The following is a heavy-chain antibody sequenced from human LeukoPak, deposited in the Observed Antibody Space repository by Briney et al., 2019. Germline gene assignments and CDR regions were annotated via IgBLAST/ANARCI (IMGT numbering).Heavy chain of an antibody. CDR3: ARLAFGGTLVFDY. Sequence: GESLKISCKGSGYSFTTYWFGWVRQLPDKGLEWMGMIYPGDSETRYSPSFQGQVTISVDKSISTAYLQWSSLKASDTAMYYCARLAFGGTLVFDYWGQGTPVTVSS. CDR1: GYSFTTYW. V-gene: IGHV5-51*01. CDR2: IYPGDSET. D-gene: IGHD3-16*01. J-gene: IGHJ4*02.